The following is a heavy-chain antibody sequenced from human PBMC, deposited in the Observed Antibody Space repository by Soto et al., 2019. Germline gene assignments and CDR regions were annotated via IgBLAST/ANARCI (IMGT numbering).Heavy chain of an antibody. V-gene: IGHV1-24*01. J-gene: IGHJ6*02. D-gene: IGHD3-10*01. CDR3: ATVPLYGSGGYYMPHYGMDV. Sequence: ASVKVSCKVSGYTLTELSMHWVRQAPGKGLEWMGGFDPEDGETIYAQKFQGRVTMTEDTSTDTAYMELSSLRSEDTAVYYCATVPLYGSGGYYMPHYGMDVWGQGTTVTVSS. CDR2: FDPEDGET. CDR1: GYTLTELS.